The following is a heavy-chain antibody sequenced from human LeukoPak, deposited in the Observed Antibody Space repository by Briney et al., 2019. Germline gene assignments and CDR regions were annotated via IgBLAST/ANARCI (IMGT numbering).Heavy chain of an antibody. Sequence: GGSLRLSCAASGFTVSSKYMSWVRQAPGKGLEWVSVINSGGSTYYADSVKGRFTISRDNSKNTLYLQMNSLRAKDTALYYCARWTGTTLDYWGQGTLVTVSS. CDR2: INSGGST. D-gene: IGHD1-7*01. V-gene: IGHV3-66*01. CDR3: ARWTGTTLDY. J-gene: IGHJ4*02. CDR1: GFTVSSKY.